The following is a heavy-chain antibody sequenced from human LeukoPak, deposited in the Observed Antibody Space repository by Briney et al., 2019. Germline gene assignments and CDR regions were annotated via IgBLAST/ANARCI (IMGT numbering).Heavy chain of an antibody. V-gene: IGHV4-61*02. CDR1: GGPISSGSYY. D-gene: IGHD3-3*01. CDR2: IYTSGST. Sequence: PSETLSLTCTVSGGPISSGSYYWSWLRQPAGKGLEWIGRIYTSGSTNYNPSLKSRVTISVDTSKNQFSLKLSSVTAADTAVYYCARGGSYDFWSGYSNDYWGQGTLVTVSS. CDR3: ARGGSYDFWSGYSNDY. J-gene: IGHJ4*02.